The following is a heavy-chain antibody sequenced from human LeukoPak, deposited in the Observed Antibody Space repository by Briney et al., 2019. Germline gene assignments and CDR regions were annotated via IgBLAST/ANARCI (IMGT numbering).Heavy chain of an antibody. CDR2: ISSSSSYI. J-gene: IGHJ4*02. V-gene: IGHV3-21*01. D-gene: IGHD1-26*01. CDR3: ARDGIVGATNLDY. Sequence: PGGSLRLSCAASGFTFSSYTMSWVRQAPGKGLEWVSSISSSSSYIYYADSVKGRFTISRDNAKNSLYLQMNSLRAEDTAVYYCARDGIVGATNLDYWGQGTLVTVSS. CDR1: GFTFSSYT.